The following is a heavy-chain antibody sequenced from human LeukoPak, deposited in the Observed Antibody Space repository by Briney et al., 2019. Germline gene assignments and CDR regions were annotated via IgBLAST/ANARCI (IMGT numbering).Heavy chain of an antibody. J-gene: IGHJ3*02. D-gene: IGHD6-13*01. CDR2: IKQDGSDK. CDR3: AKDASSSWRWGAFDI. V-gene: IGHV3-7*03. Sequence: GGSLRLSCAASGFTFSSYGMHWVRQAPGKGLEWVANIKQDGSDKHYVDSVKGRFTISRDNAKNSLYLQMNSLRAEDTAVYYCAKDASSSWRWGAFDIWGQGTMVTVSS. CDR1: GFTFSSYG.